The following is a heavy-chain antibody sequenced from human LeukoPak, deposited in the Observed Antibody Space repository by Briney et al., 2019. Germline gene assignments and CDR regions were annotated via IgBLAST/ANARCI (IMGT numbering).Heavy chain of an antibody. Sequence: GGSLRLSCVASGFTFSSYWMTWVRQAPGKGLEWVANIKQDGSEKYYVDSVKGRFTISRDNARNSLYLQMNSLRAEDTAVYYCAGNSGSHPWGQGTLVTVSS. CDR1: GFTFSSYW. CDR2: IKQDGSEK. J-gene: IGHJ5*02. CDR3: AGNSGSHP. D-gene: IGHD1-26*01. V-gene: IGHV3-7*01.